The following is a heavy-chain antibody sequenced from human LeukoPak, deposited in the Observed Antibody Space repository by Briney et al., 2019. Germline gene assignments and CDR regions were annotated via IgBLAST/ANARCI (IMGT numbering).Heavy chain of an antibody. CDR2: INPNSGGT. CDR3: ARVTMVRGVIVKPFDY. V-gene: IGHV1-2*02. D-gene: IGHD3-10*01. J-gene: IGHJ4*02. Sequence: ASVKVSCKASGYTFTGYYMHWVRQAPGQGLEWMGWINPNSGGTSYAQKFQGRVTMTRDTSISTAYMELSRLRSDDTAVYYCARVTMVRGVIVKPFDYWGQGTLVTVSS. CDR1: GYTFTGYY.